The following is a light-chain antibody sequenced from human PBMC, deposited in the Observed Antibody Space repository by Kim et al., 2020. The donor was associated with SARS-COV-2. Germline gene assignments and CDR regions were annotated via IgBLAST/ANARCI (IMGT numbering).Light chain of an antibody. Sequence: QAVVTQEPSLTVSPGGTVTLTCGSSTGAVTSGHYPYWFQQKPGQAPKTLIYDTSNKHSWTPARFSGSLLGGKAALTLSGAQPEDEAEYYCLLYYGGGRVFGGGTQLTDL. CDR1: TGAVTSGHY. V-gene: IGLV7-46*01. J-gene: IGLJ3*02. CDR3: LLYYGGGRV. CDR2: DTS.